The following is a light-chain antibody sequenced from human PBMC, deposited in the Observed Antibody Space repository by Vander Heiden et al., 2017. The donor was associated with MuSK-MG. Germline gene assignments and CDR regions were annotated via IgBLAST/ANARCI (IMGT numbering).Light chain of an antibody. CDR1: SSHVSGHNY. J-gene: IGLJ2*01. V-gene: IGLV2-8*01. CDR2: DVI. Sequence: SALSQPPSPSGALGASITIPTTGVSSHVSGHNYVCWYKRHPGKAPILMFFDVIKRPSGVPDRSSGSKSGNAASLTGSGLQAEDDADYYCSSKAGYNNLVFGGGTKLTVL. CDR3: SSKAGYNNLV.